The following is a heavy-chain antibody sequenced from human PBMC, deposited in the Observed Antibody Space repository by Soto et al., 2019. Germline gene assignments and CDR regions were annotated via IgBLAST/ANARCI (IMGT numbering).Heavy chain of an antibody. CDR2: IYVTGAV. Sequence: SETLSLTCSVSGAALNSGNYYWSWIRQVPGKGLEWIGHIYVTGAVDYNPSLRDRITISQDTSERQFSLNLRLVTAADTAVYYCARLRIATNNYKWFGPWGQGNLVTVSS. V-gene: IGHV4-31*03. CDR3: ARLRIATNNYKWFGP. J-gene: IGHJ5*02. CDR1: GAALNSGNYY. D-gene: IGHD2-21*01.